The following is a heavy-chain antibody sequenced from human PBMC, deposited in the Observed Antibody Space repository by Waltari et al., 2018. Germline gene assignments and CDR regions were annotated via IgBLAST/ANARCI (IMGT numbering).Heavy chain of an antibody. V-gene: IGHV4-39*01. CDR3: ATYVGASIGTAAFDV. J-gene: IGHJ3*01. Sequence: QLHLQAAGPGLVKPSEPLSLTCSVSGGSIIRNRHYWAWIRQPPGMGLEWTGTISSTGTTNNTPSLRSRVTISVDMAKNQFSLKLTSVTPADTAVYCCATYVGASIGTAAFDVWGQGTMVTVSS. CDR2: ISSTGTT. D-gene: IGHD3-16*01. CDR1: GGSIIRNRHY.